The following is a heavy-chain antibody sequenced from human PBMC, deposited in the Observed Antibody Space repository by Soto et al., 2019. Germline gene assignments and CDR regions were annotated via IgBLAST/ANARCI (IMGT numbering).Heavy chain of an antibody. V-gene: IGHV1-2*04. CDR3: ASDRRSSGYYWAYYYGMDV. CDR2: INPNSGGT. Sequence: SSVKVSCKASGYTFTGYYMHWVRQAPGQGLEWMGWINPNSGGTNYAQKFQGWVSMTRDTSISTAYMELSRLRSDGTAVYYCASDRRSSGYYWAYYYGMDVWGQGTTVTVSS. CDR1: GYTFTGYY. J-gene: IGHJ6*02. D-gene: IGHD3-22*01.